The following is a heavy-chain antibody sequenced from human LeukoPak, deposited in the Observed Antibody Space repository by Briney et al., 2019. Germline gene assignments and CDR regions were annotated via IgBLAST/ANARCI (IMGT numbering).Heavy chain of an antibody. CDR1: GFTFSSYW. Sequence: AGGSLRLSCAVSGFTFSSYWMHWVRQAPGKGLVWVSRINSDGSSTSYADSVKGRFTISRDNAKNTLYLQMNSLRAEDTAVYYCARVFRPSLTVFIIRGAFDIWGQGTMVTVSS. J-gene: IGHJ3*02. CDR3: ARVFRPSLTVFIIRGAFDI. D-gene: IGHD3-3*01. CDR2: INSDGSST. V-gene: IGHV3-74*01.